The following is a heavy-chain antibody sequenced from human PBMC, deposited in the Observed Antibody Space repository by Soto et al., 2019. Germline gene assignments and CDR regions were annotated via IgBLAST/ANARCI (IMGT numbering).Heavy chain of an antibody. D-gene: IGHD3-22*01. CDR3: AREGGSYYYDSSGYYYVHYYGMDV. V-gene: IGHV1-69*13. Sequence: ASVKVSCKASGGTFSSYAISWVRQAPGQGLEWMGGIIPIFGTANYAQKFQGRVTITADESTSTAYMELSSLRSEDTAVYYCAREGGSYYYDSSGYYYVHYYGMDVWGQGTTVTVSS. J-gene: IGHJ6*02. CDR2: IIPIFGTA. CDR1: GGTFSSYA.